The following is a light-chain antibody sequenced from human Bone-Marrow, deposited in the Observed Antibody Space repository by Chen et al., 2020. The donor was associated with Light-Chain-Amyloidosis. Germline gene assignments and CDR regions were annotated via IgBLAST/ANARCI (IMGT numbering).Light chain of an antibody. CDR2: DDS. CDR1: NIGSTS. J-gene: IGLJ3*02. V-gene: IGLV3-21*02. CDR3: QVWDRSSDRPV. Sequence: SYVLSQPSSLSVAPGPTATIARGGNNIGSTSVHWYQQTPGQAPLLVVYDDSDRPSGIPGRLSGSNSGNTATLTISRVEAGDEADYYCQVWDRSSDRPVFGGGTKLTVL.